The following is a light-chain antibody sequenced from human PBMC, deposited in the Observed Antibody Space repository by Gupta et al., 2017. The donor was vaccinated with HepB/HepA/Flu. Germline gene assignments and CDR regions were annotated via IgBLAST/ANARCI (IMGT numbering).Light chain of an antibody. Sequence: DIQVTQSPSTLSASVGDRVTITCRASQSIRSWLAWYQQKPGKAPKLLIYKASTLESGVPSRFSGSGSETEFTLTISSLQPDDFATYYCQHYYSSSRTFGQGTKVEIK. CDR2: KAS. J-gene: IGKJ1*01. CDR3: QHYYSSSRT. CDR1: QSIRSW. V-gene: IGKV1-5*03.